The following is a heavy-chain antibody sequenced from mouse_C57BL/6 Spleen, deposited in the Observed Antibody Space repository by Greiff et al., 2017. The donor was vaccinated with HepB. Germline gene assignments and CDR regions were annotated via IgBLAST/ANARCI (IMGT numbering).Heavy chain of an antibody. CDR2: IYPGGGYT. J-gene: IGHJ4*01. Sequence: QVQLKQSGAELVRPGTSVKMSCKASGYTFTNYWIGWAKQRPGHGLEWIGDIYPGGGYTNYNEKFKGKATLTADKSSSTAYMQFSSLTSEDSAIYYCARGGSYYSNHEDAMDYWGQGTSVTVSS. V-gene: IGHV1-63*01. CDR3: ARGGSYYSNHEDAMDY. D-gene: IGHD2-5*01. CDR1: GYTFTNYW.